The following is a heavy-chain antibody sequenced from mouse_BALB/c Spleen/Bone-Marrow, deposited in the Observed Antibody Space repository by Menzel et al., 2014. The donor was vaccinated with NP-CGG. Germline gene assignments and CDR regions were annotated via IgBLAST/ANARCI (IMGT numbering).Heavy chain of an antibody. V-gene: IGHV4-1*02. CDR3: ARQGYYGYSDY. D-gene: IGHD1-2*01. CDR2: INPDSSTI. CDR1: GFDFSRYW. Sequence: EVKVIESGGGLVQPGGSLKLSCAASGFDFSRYWMSWVRQAPGKGLEWIGEINPDSSTINYTPSLKDKFIISRDNAKNTLYLQMRKVRSEDTALYCCARQGYYGYSDYWGQGTTLTVSS. J-gene: IGHJ2*01.